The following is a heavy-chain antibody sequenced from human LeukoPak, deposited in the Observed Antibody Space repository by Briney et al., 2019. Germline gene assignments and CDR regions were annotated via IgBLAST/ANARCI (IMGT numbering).Heavy chain of an antibody. CDR3: AKRGETLPAGSSVYFDY. CDR1: GFTFSDYG. J-gene: IGHJ4*02. Sequence: PGGSLRLSCAASGFTFSDYGMSWVRRAPGKGLQWVSTISTRGGSTFYADSLRGRFTISRDNAKNTLYLQMNSLRAEDTAVYYCAKRGETLPAGSSVYFDYWGQGPLVTVSS. V-gene: IGHV3-23*01. D-gene: IGHD2-2*01. CDR2: ISTRGGST.